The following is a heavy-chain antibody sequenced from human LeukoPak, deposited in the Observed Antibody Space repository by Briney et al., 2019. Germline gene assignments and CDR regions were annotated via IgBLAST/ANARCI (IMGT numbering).Heavy chain of an antibody. CDR1: GGSISSYS. CDR3: ARVGSSWYGSFDY. Sequence: SETLSLTCTVSGGSISSYSWNWVRQPPGKGLEWIAYIYYSGSTSYNPSLKSRVTISVDTSKNQFSLKLSSVTAADTAVYYCARVGSSWYGSFDYWGQGTLVTVSS. J-gene: IGHJ4*02. V-gene: IGHV4-59*08. CDR2: IYYSGST. D-gene: IGHD6-13*01.